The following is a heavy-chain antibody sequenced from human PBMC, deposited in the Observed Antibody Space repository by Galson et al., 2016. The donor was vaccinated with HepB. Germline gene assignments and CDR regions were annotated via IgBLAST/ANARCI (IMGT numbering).Heavy chain of an antibody. CDR1: GFTFSNNG. CDR2: IWYDGSNK. D-gene: IGHD6-6*01. J-gene: IGHJ6*03. CDR3: AREDSSSSRYSYYSYYYMDV. V-gene: IGHV3-33*01. Sequence: SLRLSCAASGFTFSNNGMHWVRQAPGKGLEWVAVIWYDGSNKYYADSVKGRLTISSDNAKNSVNLQMNSQRAEDTAVYYGAREDSSSSRYSYYSYYYMDVWGKGTTVTVSS.